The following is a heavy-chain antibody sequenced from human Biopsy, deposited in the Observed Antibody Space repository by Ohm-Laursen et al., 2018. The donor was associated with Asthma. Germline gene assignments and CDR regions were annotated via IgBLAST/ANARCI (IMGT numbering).Heavy chain of an antibody. CDR2: ISSSGSTK. CDR3: VRDGLGVGAD. V-gene: IGHV3-11*01. Sequence: SLRLSCAASGFSFSDYYMTWMRQAPGKGLEWVSSISSSGSTKYPAESVQGRFTISRDNTQKSLFLQMNSLRAEDTAIYYCVRDGLGVGADWGQGTLVTVSS. CDR1: GFSFSDYY. D-gene: IGHD1-26*01. J-gene: IGHJ4*02.